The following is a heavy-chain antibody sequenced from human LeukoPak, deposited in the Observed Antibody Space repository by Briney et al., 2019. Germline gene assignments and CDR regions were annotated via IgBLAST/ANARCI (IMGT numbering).Heavy chain of an antibody. J-gene: IGHJ4*02. CDR3: ATSGYGEDFDY. D-gene: IGHD5-12*01. Sequence: QPGGSLRLSCAASGFTFSSYWMHWVRQAPGKGLVWVSRINSDGSSTSYADSVKGRFTISRDNAKNTLYLQMNSLRAEDTAVYYCATSGYGEDFDYWGQGTLVTVSS. CDR1: GFTFSSYW. V-gene: IGHV3-74*01. CDR2: INSDGSST.